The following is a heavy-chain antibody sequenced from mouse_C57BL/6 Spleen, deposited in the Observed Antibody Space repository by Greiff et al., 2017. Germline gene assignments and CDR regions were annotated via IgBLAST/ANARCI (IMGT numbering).Heavy chain of an antibody. D-gene: IGHD1-1*01. CDR2: ISSGGSYT. V-gene: IGHV5-6*01. Sequence: EVKLMESGGDLVKPGGSLKLSCAASGFTFSSYGMSWVRQTPDKRLEWVATISSGGSYTYYPDSVKGRFTISRDNAKNTLYLQMSSLKSEDTAMYYCARQNYGSHYYAMDYWGQGTSVTVAS. CDR3: ARQNYGSHYYAMDY. CDR1: GFTFSSYG. J-gene: IGHJ4*01.